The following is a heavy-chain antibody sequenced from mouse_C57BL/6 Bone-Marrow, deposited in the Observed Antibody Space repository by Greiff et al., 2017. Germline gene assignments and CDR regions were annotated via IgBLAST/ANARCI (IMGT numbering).Heavy chain of an antibody. D-gene: IGHD1-1*01. CDR3: ARGYGSSYYARDY. J-gene: IGHJ4*01. CDR1: GYSFTGYY. Sequence: EVQLQQSGPELVKPGASVKISCKASGYSFTGYYMNWVKQSPEKSLEWIGEINPSTGGTTYNQKFKAKATLTVDNSSSTAYMQLKSLTSEDSAVYYCARGYGSSYYARDYWGQGTSVTVSS. V-gene: IGHV1-42*01. CDR2: INPSTGGT.